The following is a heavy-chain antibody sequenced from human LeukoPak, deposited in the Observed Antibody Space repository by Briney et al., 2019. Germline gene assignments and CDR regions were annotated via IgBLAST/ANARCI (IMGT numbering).Heavy chain of an antibody. J-gene: IGHJ6*03. V-gene: IGHV4-4*09. CDR1: GASISTYY. D-gene: IGHD3-9*01. CDR2: IYTSGST. Sequence: PSETLSLTCTVSGASISTYYWTWIRQPPGKGLEWIGDIYTSGSTNYNSSLKSRVTISVDTSKNQFSLKLSSVTAADTAVYYCARRNYYILTGYTYYYYYMDVWGQGTTVTVSS. CDR3: ARRNYYILTGYTYYYYYMDV.